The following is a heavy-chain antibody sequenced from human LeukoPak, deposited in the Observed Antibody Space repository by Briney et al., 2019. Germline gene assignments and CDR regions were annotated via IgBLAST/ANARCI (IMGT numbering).Heavy chain of an antibody. CDR1: GFTFTTYS. V-gene: IGHV3-21*01. CDR3: ARDHFPGFGSGEVDAFDI. J-gene: IGHJ3*02. Sequence: GGSLRLSCEASGFTFTTYSMTWVRQAPGKGLEWVSIISSGSSAIFSADALKGRFTISRDDAKNLLYLDMNSLRAEDTAVYYCARDHFPGFGSGEVDAFDIWGQGTMVTVSS. CDR2: ISSGSSAI. D-gene: IGHD3-10*01.